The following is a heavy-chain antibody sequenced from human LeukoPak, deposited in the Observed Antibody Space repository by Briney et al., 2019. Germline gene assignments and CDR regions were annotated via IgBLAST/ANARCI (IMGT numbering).Heavy chain of an antibody. CDR3: ARLRYCSSTSCYDSDY. CDR2: INHSGST. Sequence: SETLSLTCAVYGGSFSGYYWSWIRQPPGKGLEWIGEINHSGSTNYNPSLKSRVTISVDTSKNQFSLKLSSVTAADTAVYYCARLRYCSSTSCYDSDYWGQGTLVTVSS. D-gene: IGHD2-2*01. J-gene: IGHJ4*02. CDR1: GGSFSGYY. V-gene: IGHV4-34*01.